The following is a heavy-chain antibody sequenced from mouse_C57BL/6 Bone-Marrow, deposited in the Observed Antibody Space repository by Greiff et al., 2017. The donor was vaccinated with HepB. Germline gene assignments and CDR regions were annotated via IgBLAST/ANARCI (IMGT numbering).Heavy chain of an antibody. V-gene: IGHV1-19*01. CDR1: GYTFTDYY. Sequence: EVQLQQSGPVLVKPGASVKMSCKASGYTFTDYYMNWVKQSHGKSLEWIGVINPYNGGTSYNQKFKGKATLTVDKSSSTAYMELNSLTSEDSAVYYCAKRGAYYSNLYAMDYWGQGTSVTVSS. D-gene: IGHD2-5*01. CDR2: INPYNGGT. CDR3: AKRGAYYSNLYAMDY. J-gene: IGHJ4*01.